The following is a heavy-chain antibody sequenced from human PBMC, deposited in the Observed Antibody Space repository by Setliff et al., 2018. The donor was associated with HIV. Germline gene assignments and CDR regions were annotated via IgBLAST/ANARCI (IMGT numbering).Heavy chain of an antibody. CDR2: IYTSGTT. Sequence: PSETLSLTCTVSGGSISSGSYYWSWIRQPAGKGLEWIGHIYTSGTTYYNPSLKSRVTISVDTSKNQFSLKLSSVTAVDTAVYYCAKKGNGDYHFDYWGQGTLVTVSS. CDR1: GGSISSGSYY. J-gene: IGHJ4*02. CDR3: AKKGNGDYHFDY. D-gene: IGHD4-17*01. V-gene: IGHV4-61*09.